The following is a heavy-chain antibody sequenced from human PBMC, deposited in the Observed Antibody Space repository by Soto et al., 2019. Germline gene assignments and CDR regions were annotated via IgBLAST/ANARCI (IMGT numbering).Heavy chain of an antibody. CDR3: ASTLGYCSGGSCPFDY. V-gene: IGHV4-39*01. D-gene: IGHD2-15*01. Sequence: SETLSLTCTVSGGSISSSSYYWGWIRQPPGKGLEWIGSIYYSGSTYYNPSLKSRVTISVDTSKNQFSQKLSSVTAADTAVYYCASTLGYCSGGSCPFDYWGQGTLVTVSS. CDR1: GGSISSSSYY. CDR2: IYYSGST. J-gene: IGHJ4*02.